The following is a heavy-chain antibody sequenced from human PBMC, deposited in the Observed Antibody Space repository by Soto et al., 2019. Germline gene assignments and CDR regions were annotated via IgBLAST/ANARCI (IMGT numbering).Heavy chain of an antibody. CDR2: ISATGGGT. V-gene: IGHV3-23*01. CDR3: AKTVEMAAIRPFDN. CDR1: GFKFSNYA. Sequence: PWGSLRLSCAASGFKFSNYAMSWVRQAPGKGLEWVSLISATGGGTYYADSVRGRFTISRDNPKNTLYLQMSSLRADDTAVYYCAKTVEMAAIRPFDNWGQGTLVTVSS. J-gene: IGHJ4*02. D-gene: IGHD6-13*01.